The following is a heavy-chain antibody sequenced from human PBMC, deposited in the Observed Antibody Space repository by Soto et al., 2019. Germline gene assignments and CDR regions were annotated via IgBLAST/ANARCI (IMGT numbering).Heavy chain of an antibody. V-gene: IGHV3-23*01. CDR2: ISGSGDNT. D-gene: IGHD6-13*01. CDR3: AKSSGYHSTWYVFDY. J-gene: IGHJ4*02. CDR1: GFTFSSYG. Sequence: EVLLLESGGGLLQPGGSLRLSCAASGFTFSSYGMSWVRQAPGKGLEWVSAISGSGDNTFYADSVKGRFTISRDNSKSKPYLQMNTLRAEDTAVYYCAKSSGYHSTWYVFDYWGQGTLVTVSS.